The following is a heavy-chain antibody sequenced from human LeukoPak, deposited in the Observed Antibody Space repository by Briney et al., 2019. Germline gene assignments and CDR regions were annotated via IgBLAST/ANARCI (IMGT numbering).Heavy chain of an antibody. J-gene: IGHJ3*02. Sequence: SETLSLTCTVSGGFTSPYKWNWIQQPPGKELEWIGFVYNSGTTSYNPSLKNRVTISADTSKSQFTLRLTSVTAADTAVYYCAREWSAFDTWGQGTMVTVSS. CDR2: VYNSGTT. CDR1: GGFTSPYK. CDR3: AREWSAFDT. V-gene: IGHV4-4*08. D-gene: IGHD2-8*01.